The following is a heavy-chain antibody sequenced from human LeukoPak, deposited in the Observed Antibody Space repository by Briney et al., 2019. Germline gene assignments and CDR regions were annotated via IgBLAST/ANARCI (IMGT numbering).Heavy chain of an antibody. Sequence: PGGSLRLSCAASGFTFSSYSMNWVRQAPGKGLEWVSSISSSSSYIYYADSVKGRFTITRDNAKNSLDLQMNNLRAEDTAVYYCAREDRYRTIDYWGQGTLVTVSS. CDR2: ISSSSSYI. J-gene: IGHJ4*02. CDR1: GFTFSSYS. V-gene: IGHV3-21*01. D-gene: IGHD1-7*01. CDR3: AREDRYRTIDY.